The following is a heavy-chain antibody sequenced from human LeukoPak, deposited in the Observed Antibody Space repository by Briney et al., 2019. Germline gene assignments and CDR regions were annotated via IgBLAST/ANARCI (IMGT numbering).Heavy chain of an antibody. V-gene: IGHV3-11*05. CDR1: GFIFSDYY. CDR2: ISSSSSYT. D-gene: IGHD3-9*01. Sequence: GRSLRLSCAASGFIFSDYYMSWIRRAPGKGLEWVSYISSSSSYTNYADSVKGRFTISRDNAKNSLYLQMNSLRVEDTAVYYCARVGFDWSYWYFDLWGRGTLVTVS. CDR3: ARVGFDWSYWYFDL. J-gene: IGHJ2*01.